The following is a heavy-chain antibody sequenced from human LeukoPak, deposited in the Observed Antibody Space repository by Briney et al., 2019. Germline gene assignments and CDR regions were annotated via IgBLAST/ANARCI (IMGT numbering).Heavy chain of an antibody. CDR2: INHSGST. V-gene: IGHV4-34*01. Sequence: ASETLSLTCAVYGGSFSGYYWSWIRRPPGKGLEWIGEINHSGSTNYNPSLKSRVTISVDTSKNQFSLKLSSVTAADTAVYYCASGYCTNGVCCPFDYWGQGTLVTVSS. CDR1: GGSFSGYY. CDR3: ASGYCTNGVCCPFDY. D-gene: IGHD2-8*01. J-gene: IGHJ4*02.